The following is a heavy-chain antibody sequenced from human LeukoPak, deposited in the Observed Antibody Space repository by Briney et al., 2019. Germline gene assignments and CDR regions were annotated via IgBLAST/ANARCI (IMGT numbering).Heavy chain of an antibody. CDR1: GFSVSSNF. V-gene: IGHV3-53*01. CDR2: IYSGGST. CDR3: ASDFGY. J-gene: IGHJ4*02. Sequence: GGSLRLSCAASGFSVSSNFMSWVRQAPGKGLEWVSFIYSGGSTYYADSVKGRFTISRDNSKNTLYLQMNSLRAEDTAVYCCASDFGYWGQGTLVTVSS.